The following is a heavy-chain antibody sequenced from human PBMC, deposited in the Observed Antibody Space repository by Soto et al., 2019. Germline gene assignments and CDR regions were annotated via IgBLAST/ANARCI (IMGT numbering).Heavy chain of an antibody. CDR2: IRTKAYGGTT. Sequence: PGGSLRLSCTASGFTFGDYAMSWVRQAPGKGLEWVGFIRTKAYGGTTEYAASVKGRFTISRDDSKSIAYLQMSSLMTEDTAVYYCTREVGAYYFDSWGQGTLVTVSS. V-gene: IGHV3-49*04. D-gene: IGHD1-26*01. CDR1: GFTFGDYA. J-gene: IGHJ4*02. CDR3: TREVGAYYFDS.